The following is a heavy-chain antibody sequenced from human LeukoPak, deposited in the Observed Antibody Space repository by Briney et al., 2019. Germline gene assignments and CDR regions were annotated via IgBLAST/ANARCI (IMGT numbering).Heavy chain of an antibody. V-gene: IGHV3-30*02. CDR2: IRYDGSNK. Sequence: GGSLRLSCAASGSTFSSYGMHWVRQAPGKGLEWVAFIRYDGSNKYYADSVKGRFTISRDNSKNTLYLQMNSLRAEDTAVYYCAKDLPEHDIVVVPAAPWLGYWGQGTLVTVSS. D-gene: IGHD2-2*01. J-gene: IGHJ4*02. CDR3: AKDLPEHDIVVVPAAPWLGY. CDR1: GSTFSSYG.